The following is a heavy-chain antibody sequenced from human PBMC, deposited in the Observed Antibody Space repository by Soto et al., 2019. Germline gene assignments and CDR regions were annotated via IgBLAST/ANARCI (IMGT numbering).Heavy chain of an antibody. D-gene: IGHD3-10*01. CDR2: SSAYNGNT. J-gene: IGHJ5*02. CDR3: ARRRHMVGGVDNWFDP. V-gene: IGHV1-18*01. Sequence: QVQLVQSGAEVKKPGASVKVSCKASGYTFTSYGISWVRQAPGQGLEWMGWSSAYNGNTNYAQNLQGRVTMTTDTSRRAGYLVLRSVRSDDTAVYYCARRRHMVGGVDNWFDPWGQGTMLTVGS. CDR1: GYTFTSYG.